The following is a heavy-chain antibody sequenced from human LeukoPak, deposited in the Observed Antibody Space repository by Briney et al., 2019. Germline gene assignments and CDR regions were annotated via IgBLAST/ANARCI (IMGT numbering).Heavy chain of an antibody. CDR3: XXXXXXXXXXSGYYNYYYYMDV. CDR1: GYTFTGYY. Sequence: GASVKVSCKASGYTFTGYYMHWVRQAPGQGLEWMGWINPNSGGTNYAQKFQGRVTMTRDTSISTAYMELSRLRSDDTAVYYCXXXXXXXXXXSGYYNYYYYMDVWGKGTTVTISS. J-gene: IGHJ6*03. V-gene: IGHV1-2*02. D-gene: IGHD3-22*01. CDR2: INPNSGGT.